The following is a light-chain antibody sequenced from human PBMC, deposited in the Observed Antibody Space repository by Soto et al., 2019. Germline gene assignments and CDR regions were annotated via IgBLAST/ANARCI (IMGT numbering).Light chain of an antibody. CDR2: GAS. J-gene: IGKJ5*01. CDR3: QQYNKWPIT. CDR1: QSVSSN. V-gene: IGKV3-15*01. Sequence: EIVMTQSPATLSVSPGERATLSCRASQSVSSNLAWYQQKPGQAPRLLIYGASTRATGIPARFSGSGSGTEFTLTISSLQSEDFAVYYCQQYNKWPITFGQGTDWRL.